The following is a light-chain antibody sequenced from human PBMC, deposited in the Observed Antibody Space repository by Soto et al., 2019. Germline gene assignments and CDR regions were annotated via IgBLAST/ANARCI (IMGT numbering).Light chain of an antibody. CDR3: QHYHALPLT. J-gene: IGKJ4*01. Sequence: DIVMTQSPATLSVAPGERVTLSCRASQRISNNVAWHQQKPGQAPRLLIFGASTRATGIPARFSGSGSGTEFTLTISSLQSEDFAVYHCQHYHALPLTFGGGTKVEIK. CDR1: QRISNN. CDR2: GAS. V-gene: IGKV3-15*01.